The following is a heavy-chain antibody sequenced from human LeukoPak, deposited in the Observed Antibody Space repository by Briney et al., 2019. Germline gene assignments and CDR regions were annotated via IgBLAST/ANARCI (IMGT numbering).Heavy chain of an antibody. J-gene: IGHJ4*02. Sequence: LEWVAVISYDGSNKYYADSVKGRFTISRDNSKNTLYLQMNSLRAEDTAVYYCARGPSYFDYWGQGTLVTVSS. CDR3: ARGPSYFDY. V-gene: IGHV3-30-3*01. CDR2: ISYDGSNK.